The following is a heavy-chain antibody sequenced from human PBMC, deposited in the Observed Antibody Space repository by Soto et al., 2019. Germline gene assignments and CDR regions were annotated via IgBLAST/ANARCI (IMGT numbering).Heavy chain of an antibody. CDR1: GFTFSSYS. V-gene: IGHV3-48*01. J-gene: IGHJ3*02. CDR3: ARDLDFCSGYSWGATRERGNAFAI. CDR2: ISSSSSTI. Sequence: PGGSLRLSCAASGFTFSSYSMNWVRQAPGKGLEWVSYISSSSSTIYYADSVKGRFTISRDNAKNSLYLQMNSLRAEDTAVYYCARDLDFCSGYSWGATRERGNAFAIWGQGTMVTVSS. D-gene: IGHD3-3*01.